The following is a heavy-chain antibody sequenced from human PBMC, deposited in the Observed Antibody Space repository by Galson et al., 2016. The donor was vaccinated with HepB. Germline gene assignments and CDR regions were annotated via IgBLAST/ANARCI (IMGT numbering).Heavy chain of an antibody. Sequence: SVKVSCKASGYRFRDYDVSWVRQAPGQGLEWMGWMNPDSGNTGYAQRLRGRIDMTSDASINPAYLELHSLRSEDTAVYYRARAIRNRLLSEYWGQGTLITVSS. CDR3: ARAIRNRLLSEY. D-gene: IGHD1-14*01. J-gene: IGHJ4*02. CDR1: GYRFRDYD. CDR2: MNPDSGNT. V-gene: IGHV1-8*02.